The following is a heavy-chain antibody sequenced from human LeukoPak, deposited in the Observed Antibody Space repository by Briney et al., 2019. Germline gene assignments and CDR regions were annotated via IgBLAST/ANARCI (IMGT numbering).Heavy chain of an antibody. CDR3: ARLISNWSDGGVDQ. Sequence: GGSLMISCKASGYSFSKYWIGWVRQMPGKGLEWMGIIYPDDSDTRYSPSSEDQVTISVDKSNSVAYLQWSSLKASDTAMYYCARLISNWSDGGVDQWGRGTRVTVSS. D-gene: IGHD1-1*01. J-gene: IGHJ4*02. CDR1: GYSFSKYW. V-gene: IGHV5-51*01. CDR2: IYPDDSDT.